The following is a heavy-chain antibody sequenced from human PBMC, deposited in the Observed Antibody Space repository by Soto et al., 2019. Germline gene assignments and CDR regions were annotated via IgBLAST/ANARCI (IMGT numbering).Heavy chain of an antibody. CDR3: ALNYYGLDI. V-gene: IGHV3-72*01. CDR2: SRNKASSYTT. CDR1: GFRFSDFY. J-gene: IGHJ6*02. Sequence: PGGSLRLSCAASGFRFSDFYMDWVRQTPGKGLEWVGRSRNKASSYTTDYAASVKGRFTISRHDSQDSLFLQMNSLQTEDTAVYYCALNYYGLDILGQGTTVTVSS.